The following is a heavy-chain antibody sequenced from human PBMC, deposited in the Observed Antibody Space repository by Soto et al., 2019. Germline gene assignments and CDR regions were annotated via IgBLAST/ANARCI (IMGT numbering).Heavy chain of an antibody. V-gene: IGHV4-34*01. Sequence: SETLSLTCAVYGGSFSGYYWSWIRQPPGKGLEWIGEINHSGSTNYNPSLKSRVTISVDTSKNQFSLKLSSVTAADTAVYYCARRGRNKPGHHRRGYSYGYDYWGQGTLVTVSS. CDR1: GGSFSGYY. CDR3: ARRGRNKPGHHRRGYSYGYDY. D-gene: IGHD5-18*01. J-gene: IGHJ4*02. CDR2: INHSGST.